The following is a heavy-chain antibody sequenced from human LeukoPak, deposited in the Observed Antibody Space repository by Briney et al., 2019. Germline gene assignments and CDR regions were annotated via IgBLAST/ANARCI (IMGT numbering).Heavy chain of an antibody. V-gene: IGHV1-46*01. D-gene: IGHD5-24*01. CDR1: GYTFTSYY. Sequence: ASVKVSCTVSGYTFTSYYMHRVRQAPGQGLEWMGIINPSGGSTSYAQKFQGKVTMTRDTSTSTVYMELSSLRSEDTAVYYCARVGDGYNEPSTFDYWGQGTLVTVSS. CDR3: ARVGDGYNEPSTFDY. J-gene: IGHJ4*02. CDR2: INPSGGST.